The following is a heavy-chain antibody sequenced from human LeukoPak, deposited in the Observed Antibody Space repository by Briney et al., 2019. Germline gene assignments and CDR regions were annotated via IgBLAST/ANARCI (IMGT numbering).Heavy chain of an antibody. V-gene: IGHV3-7*01. CDR1: GFTFSSYG. CDR2: IKQDGSEK. Sequence: QPGGSLRLSCAASGFTFSSYGMHWVRQAPGKGLEWVANIKQDGSEKYYVDSVKGRFTISRDNAKNSLYLQMNSLRAEDTAVYYCAREGVKQNRGYYYYYMDVWGEGTTVTVSS. CDR3: AREGVKQNRGYYYYYMDV. D-gene: IGHD2-8*01. J-gene: IGHJ6*03.